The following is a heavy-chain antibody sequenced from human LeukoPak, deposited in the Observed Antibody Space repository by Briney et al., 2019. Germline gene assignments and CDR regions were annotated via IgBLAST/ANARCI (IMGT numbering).Heavy chain of an antibody. V-gene: IGHV4-39*02. CDR2: IYYSGST. Sequence: SETLSLTCTVSGGSISSSSYYWGWIRQPPGKGLEWIGSIYYSGSTYYNPSLKSRVTMSVDTPKNHLSLNLTSVNAADTAVYYCARLRAARYFFDYWGQGARVTVSS. CDR3: ARLRAARYFFDY. J-gene: IGHJ4*02. CDR1: GGSISSSSYY. D-gene: IGHD6-6*01.